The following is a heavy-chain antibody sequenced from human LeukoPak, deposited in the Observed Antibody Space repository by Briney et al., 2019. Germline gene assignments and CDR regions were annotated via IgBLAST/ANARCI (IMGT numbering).Heavy chain of an antibody. CDR3: ARGPRVNLYYFDY. CDR2: ISYSGTT. J-gene: IGHJ4*02. CDR1: GGSISSGGYY. D-gene: IGHD1-14*01. V-gene: IGHV4-31*03. Sequence: SETLSLTCTVSGGSISSGGYYWSWIRQHPGKGLEWIGYISYSGTTYYNPSLKSRVTISVDTSKNQFSLKLSSVNAADTAVYYCARGPRVNLYYFDYWGQGTLVTVSS.